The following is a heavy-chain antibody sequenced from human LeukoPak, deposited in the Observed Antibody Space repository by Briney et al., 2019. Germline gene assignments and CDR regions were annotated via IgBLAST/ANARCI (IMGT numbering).Heavy chain of an antibody. V-gene: IGHV3-73*01. CDR3: SSGGYCTSTGCYGEN. J-gene: IGHJ4*02. Sequence: GGSLKLSCAASGFTFSGSAVHWVRQASGKGLEWVGRIRSKANSYATAYAASVKGRFTISRDDSKNTAYLQMNSLKTEDTAVYYCSSGGYCTSTGCYGENWGQGTLVTVSS. CDR2: IRSKANSYAT. CDR1: GFTFSGSA. D-gene: IGHD2-2*01.